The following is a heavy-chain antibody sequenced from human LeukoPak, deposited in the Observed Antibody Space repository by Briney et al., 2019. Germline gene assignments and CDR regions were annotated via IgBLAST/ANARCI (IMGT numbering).Heavy chain of an antibody. Sequence: SETLSLTCTVSGDSISTYFWSWIRQPPGKGLEWIGYISYSGSTNYKPSLKSRVTISVDTSKNQFSLKLSSAIAADTAVYYCARTQMGYFFDYWGQGTLVTVSS. V-gene: IGHV4-59*01. CDR2: ISYSGST. D-gene: IGHD5-24*01. CDR3: ARTQMGYFFDY. J-gene: IGHJ4*02. CDR1: GDSISTYF.